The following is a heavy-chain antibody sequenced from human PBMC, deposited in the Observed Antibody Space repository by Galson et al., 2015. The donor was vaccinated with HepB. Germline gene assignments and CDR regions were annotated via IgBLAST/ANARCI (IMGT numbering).Heavy chain of an antibody. CDR1: GYIFTTYW. CDR3: ARRARPYQLLPRSSNWFDP. J-gene: IGHJ5*02. Sequence: QSGAEVKKPGESLKISCKASGYIFTTYWIGWVRQMPGKGLEWLGIIYPGDSDTRYSPSFQGQVTIPADKSLNTAYLQWSSLKASDTAMYYCARRARPYQLLPRSSNWFDPWGQGTLVTVSS. D-gene: IGHD2-2*01. V-gene: IGHV5-51*01. CDR2: IYPGDSDT.